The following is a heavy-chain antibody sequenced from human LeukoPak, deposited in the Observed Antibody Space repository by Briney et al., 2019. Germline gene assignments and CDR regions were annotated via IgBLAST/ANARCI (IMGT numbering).Heavy chain of an antibody. CDR1: GFTVSTNY. CDR3: ARDRYATVTVGSFDY. CDR2: IYNVGST. D-gene: IGHD4-17*01. V-gene: IGHV3-66*01. J-gene: IGHJ4*02. Sequence: GGSLRLSCAASGFTVSTNYMSWVRQAPGKGLEWVSVIYNVGSTYYADSVKGRFTISRDSSKNTLYLQINSLRAEDTAVCYCARDRYATVTVGSFDYWGQGTLVTVSS.